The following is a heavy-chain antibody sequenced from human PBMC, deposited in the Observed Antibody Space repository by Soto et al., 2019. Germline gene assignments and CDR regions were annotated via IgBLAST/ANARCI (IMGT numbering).Heavy chain of an antibody. D-gene: IGHD4-17*01. CDR3: ARRNPLTVTTTLDYYYYMDV. J-gene: IGHJ6*03. CDR2: ISSSSSTI. Sequence: GGSLRLSCAASGFTFSSYSMNWVRQAPGKGLEWVSYISSSSSTIYYADSVKGRFTISRDNAKNSLYLQMNSLRAEDTAVYYCARRNPLTVTTTLDYYYYMDVWGKGTTVTVSS. V-gene: IGHV3-48*01. CDR1: GFTFSSYS.